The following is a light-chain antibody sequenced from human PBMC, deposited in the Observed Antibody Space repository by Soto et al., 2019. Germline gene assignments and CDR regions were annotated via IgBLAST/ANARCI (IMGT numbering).Light chain of an antibody. CDR3: QHYNTYST. J-gene: IGKJ1*01. Sequence: IPLTQSPSTLSASVGDRVIITCRASQSISSWLAWYQQKPGKAPKLLIYKASSLESGVPSRFSGSGSGTEFTLTISSLQPDDFATYYCQHYNTYSTFGQGTKVDIK. V-gene: IGKV1-5*03. CDR2: KAS. CDR1: QSISSW.